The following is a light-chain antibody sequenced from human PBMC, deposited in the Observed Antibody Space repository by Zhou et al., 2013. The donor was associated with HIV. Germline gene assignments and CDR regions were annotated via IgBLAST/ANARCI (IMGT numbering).Light chain of an antibody. Sequence: DIQMTQSPSTLSASVGDRVTITCRASQSISSWLAWYQQKPGKAPKLLIYAASTLQSGVPSRFSGSGSGTDFTLTISSLQPEDFATYYCQQSYRTLWLTFGGGTKVEIK. J-gene: IGKJ4*01. CDR2: AAS. V-gene: IGKV1-39*01. CDR3: QQSYRTLWLT. CDR1: QSISSW.